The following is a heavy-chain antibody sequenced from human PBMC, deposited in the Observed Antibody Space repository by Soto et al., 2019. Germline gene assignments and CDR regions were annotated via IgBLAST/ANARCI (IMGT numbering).Heavy chain of an antibody. CDR2: IYYSGST. CDR1: GGSISSSSYY. V-gene: IGHV4-39*01. J-gene: IGHJ6*02. D-gene: IGHD3-3*01. CDR3: ASIYGSGYSYYYGMDV. Sequence: SETLSLTCTVSGGSISSSSYYWGWIRQPPGKGLEWIGSIYYSGSTYYNPSLKSRVTISVDTSKNQFSLKLSSVTAADTAVYYCASIYGSGYSYYYGMDVWGQGATVTVSS.